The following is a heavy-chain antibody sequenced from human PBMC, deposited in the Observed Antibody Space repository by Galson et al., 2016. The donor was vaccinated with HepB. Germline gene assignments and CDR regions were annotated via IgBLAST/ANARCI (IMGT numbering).Heavy chain of an antibody. J-gene: IGHJ6*02. CDR3: AREPGADV. CDR2: MNPDGSAR. Sequence: SLRLSCATSGYSFWRYWMSWVRQAPGKGLEWVANMNPDGSARNYVDSVKGRFTISRDIAKNSLYLQMNSLSVDDTAVYFCAREPGADVWGQGTTVIVSS. CDR1: GYSFWRYW. V-gene: IGHV3-7*03. D-gene: IGHD1-26*01.